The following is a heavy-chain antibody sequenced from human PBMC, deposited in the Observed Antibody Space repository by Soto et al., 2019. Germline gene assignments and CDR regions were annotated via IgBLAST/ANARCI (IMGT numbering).Heavy chain of an antibody. D-gene: IGHD2-2*01. CDR3: ARALTTVASF. CDR1: GFTFSNYW. CDR2: INQDGSGK. V-gene: IGHV3-7*01. Sequence: GGSLRLSCAASGFTFSNYWMNWVRQAPGKGLEWVANINQDGSGKYYVDSVKGRFTISRDNAKNSLYLQMDSLRAEDTALYYCARALTTVASFWGQGTLVTVSS. J-gene: IGHJ4*02.